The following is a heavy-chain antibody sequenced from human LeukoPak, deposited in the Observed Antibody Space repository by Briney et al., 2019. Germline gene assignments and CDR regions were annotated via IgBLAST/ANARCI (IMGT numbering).Heavy chain of an antibody. CDR1: RFTFSSYW. Sequence: PGGSLRLSCAASRFTFSSYWMHWVRQAPGKGLVWVSRINSDGSSTSYADSVKGRFTISRDNAKNTLYLQMHSLRAEDTAVYYCARALVTSRNSYGMDVWGQGTTVTVSS. V-gene: IGHV3-74*01. D-gene: IGHD1-26*01. J-gene: IGHJ6*02. CDR3: ARALVTSRNSYGMDV. CDR2: INSDGSST.